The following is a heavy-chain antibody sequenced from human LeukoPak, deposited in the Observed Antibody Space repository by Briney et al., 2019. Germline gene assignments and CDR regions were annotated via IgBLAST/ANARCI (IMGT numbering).Heavy chain of an antibody. CDR3: ATLTGGDDAFDI. CDR2: IYYSGST. Sequence: SQTLSLTCTVSGGSISSSSYYWGWIRQPPGKGLEWIGSIYYSGSTYYNPSLKSRVTISVDTSKNQFSLKLSSVTAADTAVYYCATLTGGDDAFDIWGQGTMVTVSS. D-gene: IGHD4-23*01. CDR1: GGSISSSSYY. J-gene: IGHJ3*02. V-gene: IGHV4-39*07.